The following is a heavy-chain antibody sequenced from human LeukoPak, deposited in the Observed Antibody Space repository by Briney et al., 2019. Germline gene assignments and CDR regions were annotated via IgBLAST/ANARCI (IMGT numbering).Heavy chain of an antibody. Sequence: GGSLRLSCAASGFTFSSYSMNWVRQAPGKGLEWASYISSSSTIYYADSVKGRFTISRDNAKNSLYLQMNSLRAEDTAVYYCARVAGFDYWGQGTLVTVSS. J-gene: IGHJ4*02. CDR3: ARVAGFDY. CDR2: ISSSSTI. CDR1: GFTFSSYS. V-gene: IGHV3-48*01. D-gene: IGHD6-19*01.